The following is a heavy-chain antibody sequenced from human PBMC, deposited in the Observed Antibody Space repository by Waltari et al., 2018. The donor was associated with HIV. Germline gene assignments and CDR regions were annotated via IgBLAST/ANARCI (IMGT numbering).Heavy chain of an antibody. CDR3: ARDHYYGSSGYYSDY. CDR2: ISGYNGDT. Sequence: QVHLVQSGAELRKPGASVTVSCTASGYTVTNYGITWVRQAPGQGLEWMGWISGYNGDTKYAQKVRGRVTMTTDTSTSTAYLEMGSLRFDDTAVYYCARDHYYGSSGYYSDYWGQGTLVTVSS. D-gene: IGHD3-22*01. CDR1: GYTVTNYG. V-gene: IGHV1-18*01. J-gene: IGHJ4*02.